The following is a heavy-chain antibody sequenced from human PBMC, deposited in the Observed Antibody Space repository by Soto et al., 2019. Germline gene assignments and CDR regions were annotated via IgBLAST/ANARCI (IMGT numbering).Heavy chain of an antibody. Sequence: QVQLVQSGAEVKKPGSSVKVSCKASGGTFSSYTISWVRQAPGQGLEWMGRIIPILGIANYAQKFQGRVTITADKSTSTAYMELSSLRSEDTAVYYCARERGVASSPAFDYWGQGTLVTVSS. D-gene: IGHD2-2*01. CDR2: IIPILGIA. CDR3: ARERGVASSPAFDY. V-gene: IGHV1-69*08. CDR1: GGTFSSYT. J-gene: IGHJ4*02.